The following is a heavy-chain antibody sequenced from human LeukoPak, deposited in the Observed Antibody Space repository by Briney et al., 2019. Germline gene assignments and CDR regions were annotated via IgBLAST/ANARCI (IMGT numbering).Heavy chain of an antibody. V-gene: IGHV1-18*01. CDR1: GYTFTSYG. D-gene: IGHD1-14*01. Sequence: GASVKVSCKASGYTFTSYGISWVRQAPGQGLEWMGWISAYNDNTNYAQKLQGRVTMTTHTSTSTAYMELRSLRSDDTAVYYSARDHHGYYYYYGMDVWGQGTTVTVSS. J-gene: IGHJ6*02. CDR2: ISAYNDNT. CDR3: ARDHHGYYYYYGMDV.